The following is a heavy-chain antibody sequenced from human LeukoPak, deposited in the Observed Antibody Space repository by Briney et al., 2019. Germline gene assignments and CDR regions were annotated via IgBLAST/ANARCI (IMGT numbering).Heavy chain of an antibody. V-gene: IGHV1-69*13. D-gene: IGHD5-18*01. CDR3: ARGGIQLWLRNWFDP. J-gene: IGHJ5*02. CDR2: IIPIFGTA. CDR1: GGTFSSYA. Sequence: SVKVSCKAFGGTFSSYAISWVRQAPGQGLEWMGGIIPIFGTANYAQKFQGRVTITADESTSTAYMELSSLRSEDTAVYYCARGGIQLWLRNWFDPWGQGTLVTVSS.